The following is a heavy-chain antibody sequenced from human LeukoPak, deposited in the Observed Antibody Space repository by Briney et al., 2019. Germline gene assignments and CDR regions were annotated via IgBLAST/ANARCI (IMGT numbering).Heavy chain of an antibody. CDR2: ISGSGDST. D-gene: IGHD3-10*01. Sequence: GGSLRLSCAASGFTFSSNSMTWVRQTPGKGLEWVSGISGSGDSTFYADSVKGRFTISRGNSRNTLYLQMSSLRPEDTAVYYCTKWSGFGDDWGQGTLATVSS. V-gene: IGHV3-23*01. J-gene: IGHJ4*02. CDR3: TKWSGFGDD. CDR1: GFTFSSNS.